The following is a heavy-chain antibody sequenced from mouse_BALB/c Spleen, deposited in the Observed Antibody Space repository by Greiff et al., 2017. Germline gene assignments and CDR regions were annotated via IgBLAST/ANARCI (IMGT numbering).Heavy chain of an antibody. CDR1: GYTFTSYW. CDR3: ARPTAFFDY. Sequence: VQLQQPGAELVKPGASVKLSCKASGYTFTSYWMHWVKLRPGQGFEWIGEINPSTGYTEYNQKFKDKATLTADKSSSTAYMQLSSLTSEDSAVYYCARPTAFFDYWGQGTTLTVSS. D-gene: IGHD1-2*01. J-gene: IGHJ2*01. V-gene: IGHV1S81*02. CDR2: INPSTGYT.